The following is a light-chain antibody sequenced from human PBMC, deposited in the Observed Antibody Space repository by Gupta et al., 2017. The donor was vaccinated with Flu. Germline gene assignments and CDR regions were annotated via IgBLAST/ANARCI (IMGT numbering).Light chain of an antibody. CDR3: QTWGSSIEGV. J-gene: IGLJ3*02. Sequence: GHSNYAIAWHLPQSEKGPRFVMKINIDGSRSKGDGIPDRFSGSSSGAERYLTISGLQAEDEADYYCQTWGSSIEGVFGGGTKLTVL. V-gene: IGLV4-69*01. CDR2: INIDGSR. CDR1: GHSNYA.